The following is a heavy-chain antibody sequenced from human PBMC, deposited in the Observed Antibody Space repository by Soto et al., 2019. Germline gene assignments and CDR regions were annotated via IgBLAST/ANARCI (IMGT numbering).Heavy chain of an antibody. Sequence: KQSQTLSLTCAISGDSVSSNSAAWNWIRQSPSRGLECLGRTYYRSKWYNDYAVSVKSRITINPDTSKNQFSLQLNSVTPEDAAMYYSARDRGSYSSDAFDIWGQGTMVTVSS. CDR2: TYYRSKWYN. CDR1: GDSVSSNSAA. J-gene: IGHJ3*02. CDR3: ARDRGSYSSDAFDI. V-gene: IGHV6-1*01. D-gene: IGHD1-26*01.